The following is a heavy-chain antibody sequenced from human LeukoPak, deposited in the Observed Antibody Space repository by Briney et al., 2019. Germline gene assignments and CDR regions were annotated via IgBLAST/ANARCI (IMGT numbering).Heavy chain of an antibody. J-gene: IGHJ4*02. V-gene: IGHV4-61*02. D-gene: IGHD3-16*01. CDR3: ARMVRRTFHFDY. Sequence: PSETLSLTCTVSGGSISSSSYYWSWIRQPAGKGLEWIGRIYTSGSTNYNPSLKSRVTISVDTSKNQFSLKLSSVTAADTAVYYCARMVRRTFHFDYWGQGTLVTVSS. CDR1: GGSISSSSYY. CDR2: IYTSGST.